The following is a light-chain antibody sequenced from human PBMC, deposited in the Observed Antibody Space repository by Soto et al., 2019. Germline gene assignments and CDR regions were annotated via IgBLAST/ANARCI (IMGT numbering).Light chain of an antibody. CDR2: DVS. CDR1: SNDVGGYNY. Sequence: QSALTQPASVSGSPGQSITISCTGTSNDVGGYNYVSWYQQHPGKAPKLMIYDVSNRPSGVSNRFSGSKSGNTASLTISGLQAEDEADYYCGSYTSSSPVFGGGTKLTVL. J-gene: IGLJ2*01. V-gene: IGLV2-14*03. CDR3: GSYTSSSPV.